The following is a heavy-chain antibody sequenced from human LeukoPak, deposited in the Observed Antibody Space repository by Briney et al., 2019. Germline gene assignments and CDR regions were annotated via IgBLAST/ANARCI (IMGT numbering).Heavy chain of an antibody. CDR1: GFTFSNYA. V-gene: IGHV3-23*01. D-gene: IGHD3-10*01. CDR2: ISGSGGST. CDR3: AKGGFGRPFDY. J-gene: IGHJ4*02. Sequence: GGSLRLSCAASGFTFSNYAMSWVRQAPGKGLEWVSVISGSGGSTYYVDSVKGRFTISRDNSKNTLYLQMNSLRAEDTAVYYCAKGGFGRPFDYWGQGTLSPSPQ.